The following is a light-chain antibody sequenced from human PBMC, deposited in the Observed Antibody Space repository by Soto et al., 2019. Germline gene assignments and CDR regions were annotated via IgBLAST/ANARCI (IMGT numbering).Light chain of an antibody. CDR1: QSVDIN. CDR2: GAS. Sequence: VLTQSPATLSVSPGERVTLSCRASQSVDINLAWYQHKPGQAPRLLISGASTGATGIPARFSGSGSGTEFTLTTSSLQSEDCAIYYCQQYHTWPITFGGGTKVDIK. V-gene: IGKV3-15*01. CDR3: QQYHTWPIT. J-gene: IGKJ4*01.